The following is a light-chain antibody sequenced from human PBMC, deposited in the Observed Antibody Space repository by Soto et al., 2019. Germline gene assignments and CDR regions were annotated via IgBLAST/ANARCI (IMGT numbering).Light chain of an antibody. CDR2: DVT. CDR3: SSYTTSYTHV. Sequence: QPVLTQPASVSGSPGQSITISCTGTSSDVGGYNYVSWYQQHPGKAPKLMIYDVTNRPSGVSNRFSGSKFGNTASLTISGLQAEDEADYYCSSYTTSYTHVFGTGTKLTVL. V-gene: IGLV2-14*01. J-gene: IGLJ1*01. CDR1: SSDVGGYNY.